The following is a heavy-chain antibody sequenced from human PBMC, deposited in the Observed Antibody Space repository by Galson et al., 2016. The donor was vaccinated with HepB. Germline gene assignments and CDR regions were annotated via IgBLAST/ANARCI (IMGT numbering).Heavy chain of an antibody. CDR2: IYHSGTT. V-gene: IGHV4-4*02. J-gene: IGHJ5*02. CDR1: GGSISGTNW. D-gene: IGHD6-19*01. CDR3: PSQGSGSSNWFGP. Sequence: ETLSLTCTVSGGSISGTNWWSWVRQPPGKGLEWIGEIYHSGTTNYSPSLKSRVTISVDTSKNQFSLKLTSVTAADTAVDYCPSQGSGSSNWFGPWGRGTLVTVAS.